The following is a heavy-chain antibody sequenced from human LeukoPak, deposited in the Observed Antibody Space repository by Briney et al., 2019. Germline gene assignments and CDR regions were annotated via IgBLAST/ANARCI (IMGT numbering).Heavy chain of an antibody. Sequence: SETLSLTCTVSAGSISSGDYYWSWIRQPPGKGLEWIAYIYYSGSTYYNPSLKSRVTISVDTSKNQFSLKLSSVTAADTAVYYCARGDFGVVTTPYFDYWGQGTLVTVSS. J-gene: IGHJ4*02. D-gene: IGHD3-3*01. CDR1: AGSISSGDYY. CDR2: IYYSGST. V-gene: IGHV4-30-4*08. CDR3: ARGDFGVVTTPYFDY.